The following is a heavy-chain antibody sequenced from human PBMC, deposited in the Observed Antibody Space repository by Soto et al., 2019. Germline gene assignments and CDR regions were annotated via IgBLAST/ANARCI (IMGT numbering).Heavy chain of an antibody. D-gene: IGHD4-17*01. Sequence: SETLSLTCTVSGGSISSYYWSWIRQPPGKGLEWIGYIYYSGSTNYNPSLKSRVTISVDTSKNQFSLKLSSVTAADTAGYYCARVTARRYGDFYNWFDPWGQGTLVTVSS. J-gene: IGHJ5*02. CDR1: GGSISSYY. V-gene: IGHV4-59*01. CDR2: IYYSGST. CDR3: ARVTARRYGDFYNWFDP.